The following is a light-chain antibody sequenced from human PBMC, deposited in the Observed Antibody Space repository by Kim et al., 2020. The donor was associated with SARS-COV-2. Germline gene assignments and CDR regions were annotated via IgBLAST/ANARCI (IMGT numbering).Light chain of an antibody. J-gene: IGLJ2*01. CDR2: EDD. CDR3: QSYNRTNVV. V-gene: IGLV6-57*03. Sequence: NFMLTQPHSVSESPGKTVTISCTRSSGSIDDNYVQWYQQRPGGVPTFVIYEDDQRPSGVSDRFSGSIDNSSNSASLTISGLKTEDEADYYCQSYNRTNVVFGGGTQLTVL. CDR1: SGSIDDNY.